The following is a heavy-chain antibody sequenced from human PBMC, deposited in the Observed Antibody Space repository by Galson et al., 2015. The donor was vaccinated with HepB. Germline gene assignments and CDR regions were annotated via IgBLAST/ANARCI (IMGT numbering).Heavy chain of an antibody. CDR2: IKSKTDGGAI. Sequence: SLRLSCAASGFTFSNAWMSWVRQAPGKGLEWVGRIKSKTDGGAIEYAAPVKGRFTISRDDSKDTLYLQMNSLETEDTGVYYCTTGVPLRGYCSSTSCYTPECWGQGTLVTVSS. V-gene: IGHV3-15*01. J-gene: IGHJ4*02. CDR1: GFTFSNAW. D-gene: IGHD2-2*02. CDR3: TTGVPLRGYCSSTSCYTPEC.